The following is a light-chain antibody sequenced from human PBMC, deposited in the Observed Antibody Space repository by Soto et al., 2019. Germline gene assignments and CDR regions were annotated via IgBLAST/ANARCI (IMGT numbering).Light chain of an antibody. J-gene: IGKJ1*01. CDR2: EAA. CDR1: QYIHNY. Sequence: DIQMTQSPSTLSASVGDRVTITCRASQYIHNYLAWYQQKPGEARKLLIYEAANLESGVPSRFSGSGTGTAFTLTISSLQPDDFATYYCQQSNNYPWTFGQGTRVEI. V-gene: IGKV1-5*03. CDR3: QQSNNYPWT.